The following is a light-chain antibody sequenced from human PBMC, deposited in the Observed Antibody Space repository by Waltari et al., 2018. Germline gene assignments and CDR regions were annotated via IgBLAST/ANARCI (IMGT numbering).Light chain of an antibody. V-gene: IGKV3-15*01. CDR1: QSVPTN. CDR3: QQYDDWS. J-gene: IGKJ2*01. Sequence: EIVLTQPPATLSVSPGGSATLSCRASQSVPTNLARYQQRPGQAPSLLIYDASTRATGVPARFSGSGSGTEFTLTISSLQSTDFAVYYCQQYDDWSFGQGTKLEIK. CDR2: DAS.